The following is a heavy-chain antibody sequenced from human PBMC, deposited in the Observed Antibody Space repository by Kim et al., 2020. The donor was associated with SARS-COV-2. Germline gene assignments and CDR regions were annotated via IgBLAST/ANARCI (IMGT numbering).Heavy chain of an antibody. D-gene: IGHD3-10*01. CDR3: ASRFGELLFNKRYYYYYGMDV. Sequence: SVKVSCKASGGTFSSYAISWVRQAPGQGLEWMGGIIPIFGTANYAQKFQGRVTITADESTSTAYMELSSLRSEDTAVYYCASRFGELLFNKRYYYYYGMDVWGQGTTVTVSS. CDR2: IIPIFGTA. V-gene: IGHV1-69*13. CDR1: GGTFSSYA. J-gene: IGHJ6*02.